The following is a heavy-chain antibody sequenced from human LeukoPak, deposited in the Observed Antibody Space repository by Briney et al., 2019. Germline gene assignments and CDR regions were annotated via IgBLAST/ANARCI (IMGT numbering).Heavy chain of an antibody. Sequence: SETLSLTCTVSGGSISSSSYYWGWIRQPPGKGLEWIGSIYYSGSTYYNPSLKSRVTISVDTSKNQFSLKLSSVTAADTAVYYCARVGYSSGWSNWFDPWGQGTLVTVSS. CDR1: GGSISSSSYY. D-gene: IGHD6-19*01. V-gene: IGHV4-39*07. CDR2: IYYSGST. CDR3: ARVGYSSGWSNWFDP. J-gene: IGHJ5*02.